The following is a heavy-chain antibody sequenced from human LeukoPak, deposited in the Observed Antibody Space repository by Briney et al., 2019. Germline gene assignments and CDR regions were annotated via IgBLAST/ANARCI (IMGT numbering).Heavy chain of an antibody. Sequence: ASVKVSCKASGYTFTSYGISWVRQAPGQGLEWMGWISAYNGNTNYAQKLQGRVTMTTETSTSTAYMELRSLRSDDTAVYYCARNSIAVAARGHIDYWGQGTLVTVSS. D-gene: IGHD6-19*01. CDR2: ISAYNGNT. J-gene: IGHJ4*02. CDR3: ARNSIAVAARGHIDY. CDR1: GYTFTSYG. V-gene: IGHV1-18*01.